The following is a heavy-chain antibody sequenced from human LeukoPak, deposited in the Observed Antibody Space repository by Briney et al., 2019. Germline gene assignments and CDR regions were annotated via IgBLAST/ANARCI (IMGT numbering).Heavy chain of an antibody. V-gene: IGHV3-48*03. CDR2: ISPSGSTM. J-gene: IGHJ6*02. D-gene: IGHD3-10*01. CDR3: ARLSYFGSTVYGMDV. Sequence: AGGSLRLSCAASGFTFRSYEMTWVRQAPGRGLEWLSYISPSGSTMSYADSVKGRFTISRDSAKNSLYLQMDSLRAEDTAVYYCARLSYFGSTVYGMDVWGQGTTVTVSS. CDR1: GFTFRSYE.